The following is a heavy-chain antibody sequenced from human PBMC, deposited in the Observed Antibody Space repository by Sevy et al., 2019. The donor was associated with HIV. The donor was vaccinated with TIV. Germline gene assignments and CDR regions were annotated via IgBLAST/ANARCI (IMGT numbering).Heavy chain of an antibody. CDR2: IYYSGST. CDR1: GGSISSSSYY. J-gene: IGHJ4*02. CDR3: ASGLKYYYDSSGYYSISYYFDY. V-gene: IGHV4-39*01. D-gene: IGHD3-22*01. Sequence: GSLRLSCTVSGGSISSSSYYWGWIRQPPGKGLEWIGSIYYSGSTYYNPSLKSRVTISVDTSKNQFSLKLSSVTAADTAVYYCASGLKYYYDSSGYYSISYYFDYWGQGTLVTVSS.